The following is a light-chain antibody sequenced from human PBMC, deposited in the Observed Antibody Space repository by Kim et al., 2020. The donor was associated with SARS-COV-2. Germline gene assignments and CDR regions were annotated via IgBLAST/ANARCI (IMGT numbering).Light chain of an antibody. CDR1: QSVSSN. CDR3: QQYDEWPHT. CDR2: SAS. Sequence: EIVMTQYPSTLSVSPGERATLSCRASQSVSSNLAWYQQRPGQAPRLLIFSASTRPTDIPARFSGSGYGTEFTLTITSLQSGDFAVYFCQQYDEWPHTFGHGTKVDIK. J-gene: IGKJ2*01. V-gene: IGKV3-15*01.